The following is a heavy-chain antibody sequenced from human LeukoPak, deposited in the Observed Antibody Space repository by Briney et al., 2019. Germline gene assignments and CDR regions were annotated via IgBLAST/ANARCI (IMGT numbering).Heavy chain of an antibody. CDR1: GFTFSNYW. CDR3: VTVRNRGGGY. Sequence: GGSLRLSCAVSGFTFSNYWISWVRQAPGKGLEWVANINPDGSEKYYVDSVKGRFTISRDNAKNSLYLQMNSLRAEDTAVYYCVTVRNRGGGYWGQGTLVTVSS. D-gene: IGHD3-16*01. CDR2: INPDGSEK. V-gene: IGHV3-7*01. J-gene: IGHJ4*02.